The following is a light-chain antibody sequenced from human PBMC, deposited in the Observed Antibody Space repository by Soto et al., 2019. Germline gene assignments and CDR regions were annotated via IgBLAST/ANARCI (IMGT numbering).Light chain of an antibody. CDR1: RSNIGAGYD. CDR2: DNS. Sequence: QAVVTQPPSLSGAPGQRVTISCTGSRSNIGAGYDVHWYQHLPGTAPKVLIFDNSNRPSGVPDRFSGSKSGTSASLAITGLQGDDEAVYYCLSYDVSLSGPVFGGGIDLTVL. CDR3: LSYDVSLSGPV. J-gene: IGLJ2*01. V-gene: IGLV1-40*01.